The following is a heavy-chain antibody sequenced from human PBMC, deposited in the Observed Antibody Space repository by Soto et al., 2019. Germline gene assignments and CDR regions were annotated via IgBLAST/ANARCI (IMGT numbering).Heavy chain of an antibody. CDR2: ISSSDSI. J-gene: IGHJ4*02. CDR1: GFTFSDYY. Sequence: GGSLRLSCTASGFTFSDYYMSWIRQAPGKGLEWVSYISSSDSIYYADSVKGRFTISRDNAKNSLYLQMNSLRAEDTAVYYCARDLGYYDSSGYFDYWGQGTLVTVSS. CDR3: ARDLGYYDSSGYFDY. D-gene: IGHD3-22*01. V-gene: IGHV3-11*01.